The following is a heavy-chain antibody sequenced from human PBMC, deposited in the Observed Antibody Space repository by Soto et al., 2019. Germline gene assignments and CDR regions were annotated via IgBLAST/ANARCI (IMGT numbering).Heavy chain of an antibody. D-gene: IGHD5-12*01. V-gene: IGHV4-30-4*01. J-gene: IGHJ4*02. CDR3: ARWLGYGPPFDY. CDR1: GGSISSGDYY. CDR2: IYYSGST. Sequence: QVQLQESGPGLVKPSQTLSLTCTVSGGSISSGDYYWSWIRQPPGKGLEWIGYIYYSGSTYYHPSLKCRVTISVHTAKNHSSLKLSSVTAAATAVYYCARWLGYGPPFDYWGQGTPVTVSS.